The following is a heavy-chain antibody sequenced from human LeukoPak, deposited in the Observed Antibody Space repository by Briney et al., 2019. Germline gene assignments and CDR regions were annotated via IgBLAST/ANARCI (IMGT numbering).Heavy chain of an antibody. Sequence: GGSLRLSCAASGFTFDDYAMHWVRQVPGKGLEWVSLISGDGDYTYYADSVKGRFTISRDNSKYSLYLQVNSLRTEDTALYYCAKDMYSSSSSHFDYWGQGTLVTVSS. CDR2: ISGDGDYT. V-gene: IGHV3-43*02. CDR3: AKDMYSSSSSHFDY. D-gene: IGHD6-6*01. J-gene: IGHJ4*02. CDR1: GFTFDDYA.